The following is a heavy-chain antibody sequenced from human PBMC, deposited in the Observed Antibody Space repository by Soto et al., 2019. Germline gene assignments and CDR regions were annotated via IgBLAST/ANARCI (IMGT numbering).Heavy chain of an antibody. Sequence: GGSLRLSCTTSGFTFGDYALSWVRQAPGRGLEWVGFIRGNAYGGTTDYAASVKGRFTISRDDSKSIAYLQMNSLRTEDTALYYCTRASSLDFDFWGQGTLVTVSS. CDR3: TRASSLDFDF. J-gene: IGHJ4*02. CDR1: GFTFGDYA. CDR2: IRGNAYGGTT. D-gene: IGHD3-16*01. V-gene: IGHV3-49*04.